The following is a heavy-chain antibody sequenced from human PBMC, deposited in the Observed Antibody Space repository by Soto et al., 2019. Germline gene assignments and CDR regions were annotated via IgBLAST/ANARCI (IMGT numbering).Heavy chain of an antibody. CDR1: GFTFRTYG. J-gene: IGHJ4*02. Sequence: PGGSLRLSCVASGFTFRTYGMHWVRQAPGKGLEWVAAVTDDGSKTYYGDSVKGRFTISRDNSKNTLFLQMNSLRIEDTAVYYCAKVGDVYNSFIDYWGQGTPVTVSS. CDR3: AKVGDVYNSFIDY. D-gene: IGHD1-26*01. CDR2: VTDDGSKT. V-gene: IGHV3-30*18.